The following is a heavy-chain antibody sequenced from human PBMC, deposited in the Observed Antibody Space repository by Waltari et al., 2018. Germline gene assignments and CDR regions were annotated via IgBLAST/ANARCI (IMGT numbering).Heavy chain of an antibody. D-gene: IGHD5-12*01. Sequence: EVQLVESGGGLVQPGGALRLSCAAAGFTCSAYQTDRLRQALGKGLVWVSRINTDGSPSDYADSVGGRFTISRDNAKNTLYLQMSSLGADDTAVYYCARSRATPLPGRCGQGTLVTVSS. CDR2: INTDGSPS. CDR3: ARSRATPLPGR. CDR1: GFTCSAYQ. J-gene: IGHJ4*02. V-gene: IGHV3-74*01.